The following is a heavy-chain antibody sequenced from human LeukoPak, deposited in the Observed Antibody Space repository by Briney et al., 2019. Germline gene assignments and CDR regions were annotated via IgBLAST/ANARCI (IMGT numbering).Heavy chain of an antibody. CDR3: AKDAVSGEVYYFDY. CDR2: IRYDGSNK. Sequence: GGSLRLSCAVSGFTFSSYGMHWVRQAPGKGLEWVAFIRYDGSNKYYADSVKGRFTISRDNSKNTLYLQMNSLRAEDTAVYYCAKDAVSGEVYYFDYWGQGTLVTVSA. D-gene: IGHD2-15*01. V-gene: IGHV3-30*02. CDR1: GFTFSSYG. J-gene: IGHJ4*02.